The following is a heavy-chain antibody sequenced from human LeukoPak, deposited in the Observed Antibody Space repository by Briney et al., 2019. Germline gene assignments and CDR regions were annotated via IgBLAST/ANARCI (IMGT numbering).Heavy chain of an antibody. J-gene: IGHJ4*02. Sequence: SETLSLTCAVSGGSISSGGYSWSWIRQPPGKGLEWIGYIYHSGSTYYNPSLKSRVTISVDRSKNQFSLKLSSVTAADTAVYHCARGSSPPRAAPTRFDYWGQGTLVTVSS. CDR3: ARGSSPPRAAPTRFDY. D-gene: IGHD6-6*01. CDR1: GGSISSGGYS. V-gene: IGHV4-30-2*01. CDR2: IYHSGST.